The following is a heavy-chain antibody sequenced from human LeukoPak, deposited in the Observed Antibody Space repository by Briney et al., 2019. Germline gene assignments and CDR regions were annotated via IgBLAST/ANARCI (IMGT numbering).Heavy chain of an antibody. J-gene: IGHJ4*02. CDR2: IYYSGST. Sequence: SETLSLTCTVSGGSISSSSYYWGWIRQPPGKGLEWIGSIYYSGSTYYNPSLKSRVTISVDTSKNQFSLKLSSVTAADTAVYYCARVSGLRWGGYFDYWGQGTLVTVSS. D-gene: IGHD4-23*01. CDR3: ARVSGLRWGGYFDY. CDR1: GGSISSSSYY. V-gene: IGHV4-39*01.